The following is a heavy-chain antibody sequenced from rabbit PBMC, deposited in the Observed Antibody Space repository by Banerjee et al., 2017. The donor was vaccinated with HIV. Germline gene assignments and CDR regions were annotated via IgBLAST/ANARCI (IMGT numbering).Heavy chain of an antibody. CDR1: GFDFSSYYM. CDR3: ARGGTSVWRYFKL. CDR2: IYDGSSGST. D-gene: IGHD8-1*01. J-gene: IGHJ4*01. V-gene: IGHV1S45*01. Sequence: QEQLEESGGDLVQPEGSLTLSCKASGFDFSSYYMSWVRQAPGKGLVWIGCIYDGSSGSTWYASWAKGRFTISKTSSTTVTLQMTSLTAADTATYFCARGGTSVWRYFKLWGPGSLVTVS.